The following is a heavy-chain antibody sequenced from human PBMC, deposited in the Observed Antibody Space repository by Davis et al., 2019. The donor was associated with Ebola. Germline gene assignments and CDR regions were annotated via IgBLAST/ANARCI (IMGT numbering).Heavy chain of an antibody. D-gene: IGHD5-18*01. CDR3: ARIQLWSFNYYYYGMDV. V-gene: IGHV4-34*01. CDR1: GGSFSGYY. CDR2: INHSGST. Sequence: SETLSLTCAVYGGSFSGYYWRWIRPSPGKGLEWIGEINHSGSTNYNPSLKSRVTISVDTSKNQFSLKLSSVTAADTAVYYCARIQLWSFNYYYYGMDVWGQGTTVTVSS. J-gene: IGHJ6*02.